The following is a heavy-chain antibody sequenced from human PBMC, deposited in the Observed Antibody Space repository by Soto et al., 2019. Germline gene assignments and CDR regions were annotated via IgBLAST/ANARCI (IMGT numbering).Heavy chain of an antibody. CDR1: GGSISSYY. CDR3: ARDGAAAGLDY. V-gene: IGHV4-59*01. Sequence: PSETLSLTCTVSGGSISSYYWSWIRQPPGKGLEWIGYIYYSGSTNYNPSLKSRVTISVDTSKNQFSLKLSSVTAADTAVYYCARDGAAAGLDYWGQGTRVTVSS. D-gene: IGHD6-13*01. J-gene: IGHJ4*02. CDR2: IYYSGST.